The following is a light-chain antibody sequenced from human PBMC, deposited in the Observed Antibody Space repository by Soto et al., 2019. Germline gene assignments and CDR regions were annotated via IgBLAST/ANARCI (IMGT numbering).Light chain of an antibody. Sequence: ETVLTQSPGTLSLSPGERATLFCRASQSITSNHLAWYQQKPGQAPRLLIYGASSRATGIPDRFSGSGSGTDFTLTISRLEPEDFAVYYCQQYGTSPPSWTFGQGTKVEMK. CDR2: GAS. CDR1: QSITSNH. V-gene: IGKV3-20*01. J-gene: IGKJ1*01. CDR3: QQYGTSPPSWT.